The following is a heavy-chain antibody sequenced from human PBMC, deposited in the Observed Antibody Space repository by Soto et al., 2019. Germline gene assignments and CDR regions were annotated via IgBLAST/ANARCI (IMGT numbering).Heavy chain of an antibody. CDR3: TTELQVVIIPVDY. CDR2: IKSKTDGETT. V-gene: IGHV3-15*07. J-gene: IGHJ4*02. Sequence: GGSLRLSCAASGFTFSNAWMNWVRQAPGKGPEWVGRIKSKTDGETTDYAAPVKGRFTISRDDSKNTLYLQMNSLKTEDTAVYYCTTELQVVIIPVDYWGQGTLVTVSS. CDR1: GFTFSNAW. D-gene: IGHD3-3*01.